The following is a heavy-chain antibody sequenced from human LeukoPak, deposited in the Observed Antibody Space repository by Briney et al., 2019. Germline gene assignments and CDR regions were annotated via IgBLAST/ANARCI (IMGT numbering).Heavy chain of an antibody. CDR1: GFTFSSYS. V-gene: IGHV3-21*04. CDR2: ISSSSSYI. J-gene: IGHJ1*01. CDR3: AKVSLVVVAANFQH. Sequence: GGSLRLSCAASGFTFSSYSMNWVRQAPGKGLEWVSSISSSSSYIYYADSVKGRFTISRDNAKNSLYLQMNSLRAEDTAVYYCAKVSLVVVAANFQHWGQGTLVTVSS. D-gene: IGHD2-15*01.